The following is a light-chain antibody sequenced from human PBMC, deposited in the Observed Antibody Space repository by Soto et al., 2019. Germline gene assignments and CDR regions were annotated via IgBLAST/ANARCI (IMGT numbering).Light chain of an antibody. CDR1: SSDFGAYNY. V-gene: IGLV2-14*01. J-gene: IGLJ7*01. CDR3: SSYTTTSVL. Sequence: QSVLTQPASVSGSPGQSITIFCSGTSSDFGAYNYVSWYQQHPGKAPKLMIYEVTNRPSGVSNRFSGSKSGNTDSLTVSGLQADDEADYYCSSYTTTSVLFGGGTQLTVL. CDR2: EVT.